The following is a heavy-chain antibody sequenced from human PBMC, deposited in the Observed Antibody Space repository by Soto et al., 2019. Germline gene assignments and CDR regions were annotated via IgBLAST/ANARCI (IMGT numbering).Heavy chain of an antibody. D-gene: IGHD3-10*01. Sequence: PSETLSLTCAVSGGSISSSSWWSWVRQPPGKGLEWIGEIYHTGNTNYNPSLESRVTISVDRSKNQFSLKLSSVTAADTAVYYCARAYGSGSDWFDPWGQGTLVTVSS. CDR2: IYHTGNT. CDR1: GGSISSSSW. CDR3: ARAYGSGSDWFDP. V-gene: IGHV4-4*02. J-gene: IGHJ5*02.